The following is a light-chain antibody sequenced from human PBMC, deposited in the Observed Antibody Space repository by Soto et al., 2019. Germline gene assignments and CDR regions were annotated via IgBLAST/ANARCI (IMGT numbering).Light chain of an antibody. CDR1: QSISSY. V-gene: IGKV1-39*01. Sequence: DIQLTQSPSSLSASIGDRVTITCRASQSISSYLNWLQQKPGKAPKVLIYAASSLQTGVPSRFTGSGSGTEFTLTIDSLQPEDFATYYCQQSYTTPRITFGQGTRLEIK. J-gene: IGKJ5*01. CDR2: AAS. CDR3: QQSYTTPRIT.